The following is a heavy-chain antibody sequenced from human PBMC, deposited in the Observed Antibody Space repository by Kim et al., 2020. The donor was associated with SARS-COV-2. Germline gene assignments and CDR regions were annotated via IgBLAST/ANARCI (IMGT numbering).Heavy chain of an antibody. Sequence: ASVKVSCKASGYTFTNYAMHWVRQAPGQRLEWMGWINAGNGNTKYSQKFQGRVTITRDTSASTAYMELSSLRSEDTAVYYCARSPGIFFLFGYWGQGTLVTVSS. J-gene: IGHJ4*02. V-gene: IGHV1-3*01. CDR3: ARSPGIFFLFGY. D-gene: IGHD3-16*01. CDR2: INAGNGNT. CDR1: GYTFTNYA.